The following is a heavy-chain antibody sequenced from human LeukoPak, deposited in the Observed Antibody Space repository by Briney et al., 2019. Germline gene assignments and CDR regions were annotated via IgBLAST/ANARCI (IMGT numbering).Heavy chain of an antibody. CDR2: IYYSGST. CDR1: GGSFSGYY. J-gene: IGHJ4*02. D-gene: IGHD3-22*01. Sequence: SETLSLTCAVYGGSFSGYYWSWIRQPPGKGLEWIGSIYYSGSTYYNPSLKSRVTISVDTSKNQFSLKLTSVTAADTAVYYCARRNYYDSSGYYDWGQGTLVTVSS. CDR3: ARRNYYDSSGYYD. V-gene: IGHV4-34*01.